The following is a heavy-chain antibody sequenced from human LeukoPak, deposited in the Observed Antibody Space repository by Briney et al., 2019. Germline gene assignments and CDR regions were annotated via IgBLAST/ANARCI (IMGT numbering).Heavy chain of an antibody. V-gene: IGHV4-4*07. CDR3: ARGDYSQKDNAMDV. D-gene: IGHD4-11*01. CDR2: IYPSRNS. Sequence: SDTLSLTCSICVDSLSDYHWSWIRQPAGRGVEWIGHIYPSRNSYHNPSLKSRVIMSVDASKNQVSLRLKSVTAADTAVFYCARGDYSQKDNAMDVWGQGTTVTVSS. CDR1: VDSLSDYH. J-gene: IGHJ6*02.